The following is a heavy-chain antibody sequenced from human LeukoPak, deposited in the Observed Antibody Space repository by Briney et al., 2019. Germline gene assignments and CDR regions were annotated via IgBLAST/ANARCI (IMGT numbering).Heavy chain of an antibody. J-gene: IGHJ5*01. CDR2: VHHSGST. Sequence: SETLSLTCTVFGGSFSNYYWSWMRQPPGKGLEWIACVHHSGSTNYNPSLKSRVSISMDTPNNQLSLKLTSVTPADTAVYYCVRGGSGTYYNWVGWFDSRGQGTLVTVSS. V-gene: IGHV4-59*01. D-gene: IGHD3-10*01. CDR1: GGSFSNYY. CDR3: VRGGSGTYYNWVGWFDS.